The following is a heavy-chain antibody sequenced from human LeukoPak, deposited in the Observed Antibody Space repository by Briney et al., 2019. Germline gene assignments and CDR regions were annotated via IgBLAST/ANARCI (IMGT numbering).Heavy chain of an antibody. CDR1: GGSISSSSYY. D-gene: IGHD4-23*01. J-gene: IGHJ6*03. CDR3: ARVPRWKYYYYYMDV. Sequence: SETLSLTCTVSGGSISSSSYYWGWIRQPPGKGLEWIGSIYYSGSTYYNPSLKSRVTISVDTSKNQFSLKLSSVTAADTAVYYCARVPRWKYYYYYMDVWGKGTTVTVSS. V-gene: IGHV4-39*01. CDR2: IYYSGST.